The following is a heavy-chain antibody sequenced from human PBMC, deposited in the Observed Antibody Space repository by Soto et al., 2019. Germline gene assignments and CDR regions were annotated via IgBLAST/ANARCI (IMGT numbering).Heavy chain of an antibody. CDR1: GFSFKTFW. D-gene: IGHD6-6*01. Sequence: EMQLVESGGGSVQRGGSLRLSCAASGFSFKTFWMSWVRQAPGKGLEWVANINQDESESNYVDSVKGRFTISRDNAKSSVSLQMNDLRVEDTAVYYCVSANIVGRPGGGQGTMVTVSS. CDR2: INQDESES. J-gene: IGHJ3*01. V-gene: IGHV3-7*01. CDR3: VSANIVGRPG.